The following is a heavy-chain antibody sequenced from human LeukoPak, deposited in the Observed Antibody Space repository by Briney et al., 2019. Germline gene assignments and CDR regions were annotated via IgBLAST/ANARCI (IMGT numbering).Heavy chain of an antibody. CDR3: AVTYYDYVWGNRNWFDP. J-gene: IGHJ5*02. CDR1: GGTFSSYA. D-gene: IGHD3-16*01. CDR2: IIPIFGTV. Sequence: SVKVSCKASGGTFSSYAISWVRQAPGQGLEWMGGIIPIFGTVDYAQKFQGRVTITADESTSTAYMELSSLRSEDTAVYYCAVTYYDYVWGNRNWFDPWGQGTLVTVSS. V-gene: IGHV1-69*01.